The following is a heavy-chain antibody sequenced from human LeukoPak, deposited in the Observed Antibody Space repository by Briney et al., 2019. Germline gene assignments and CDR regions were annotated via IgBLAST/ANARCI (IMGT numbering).Heavy chain of an antibody. CDR3: AKDKGIGGAFDI. V-gene: IGHV3-23*01. Sequence: GGSLRLSCAASGFTFSNYAVSWVRQAPGKGLEWVSAISGSGDSTYYADSVKGRFTISRDNSKNTLYLQMNSLRAEDSAVYYCAKDKGIGGAFDIWGQGTMVTVSS. CDR1: GFTFSNYA. J-gene: IGHJ3*02. D-gene: IGHD3-10*01. CDR2: ISGSGDST.